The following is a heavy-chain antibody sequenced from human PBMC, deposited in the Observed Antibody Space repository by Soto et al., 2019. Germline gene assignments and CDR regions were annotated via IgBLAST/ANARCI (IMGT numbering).Heavy chain of an antibody. V-gene: IGHV1-69*01. Sequence: QVQLVQSGAEVKKPGSSVKVSCKASGGTLSRYAINWVRQAPGQGLEWMGGIIPLYGTPNYAQKFQGRVTITADESTSTAYMELSSLRSEDTAVYYCARDIAVDKLTSWFDPWGQGTLVTVSS. CDR1: GGTLSRYA. CDR3: ARDIAVDKLTSWFDP. CDR2: IIPLYGTP. J-gene: IGHJ5*02. D-gene: IGHD6-19*01.